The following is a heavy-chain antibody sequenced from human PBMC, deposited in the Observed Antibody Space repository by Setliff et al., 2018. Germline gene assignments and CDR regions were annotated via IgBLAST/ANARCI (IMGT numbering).Heavy chain of an antibody. CDR1: GFTFSSYS. J-gene: IGHJ6*03. Sequence: PGGSLRLSCAASGFTFSSYSMKWVRQAPGKGLEWISYIDISSTTIYYADSVKGRFTISGDNAKNSLYLQMNSLRAGDTAVYYCARLALTGYDSSGYYYALEYYYYMDVWGKGTTVTVSS. CDR3: ARLALTGYDSSGYYYALEYYYYMDV. V-gene: IGHV3-48*01. CDR2: IDISSTTI. D-gene: IGHD3-22*01.